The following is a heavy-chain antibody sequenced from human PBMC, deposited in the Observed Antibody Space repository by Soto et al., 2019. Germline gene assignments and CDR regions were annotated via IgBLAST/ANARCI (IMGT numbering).Heavy chain of an antibody. V-gene: IGHV4-39*01. CDR1: GGSISSSSYY. CDR3: ARLVAVATRGSHFDY. J-gene: IGHJ4*02. D-gene: IGHD2-15*01. Sequence: SETLSLTCTVSGGSISSSSYYWGWIRQPPGKGLEWIGRIYYSGSTYYNPSLKSRVTISVDTPKNQFSLRLYSVTAADTAVYYCARLVAVATRGSHFDYWGQGTLVTVSS. CDR2: IYYSGST.